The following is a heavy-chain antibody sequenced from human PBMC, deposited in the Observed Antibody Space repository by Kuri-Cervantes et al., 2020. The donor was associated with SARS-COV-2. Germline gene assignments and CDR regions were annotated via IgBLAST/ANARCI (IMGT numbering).Heavy chain of an antibody. D-gene: IGHD2-2*01. V-gene: IGHV4-38-2*02. J-gene: IGHJ6*03. CDR1: GYSISSGYY. Sequence: ESLKISCTVSGYSISSGYYWGWIRQPPGKGLEWIGSIYHSGSTYYNPSLKSRVTISVDTSKNQFSLKLSSVTAADTAVYYCATSGYCSSTSCYPPPYYYYYYMDVWGKGTMVTVSS. CDR2: IYHSGST. CDR3: ATSGYCSSTSCYPPPYYYYYYMDV.